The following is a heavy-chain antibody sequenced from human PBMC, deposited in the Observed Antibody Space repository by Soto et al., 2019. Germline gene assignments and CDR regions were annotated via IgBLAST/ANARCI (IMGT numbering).Heavy chain of an antibody. CDR1: GDSISSLY. V-gene: IGHV4-59*01. CDR3: AKSLWDTSGWKTDY. J-gene: IGHJ4*02. CDR2: IYYSGSI. D-gene: IGHD6-19*01. Sequence: QLQLQESGPGLVKPSETLSLTCTVSGDSISSLYWSWIRQPPGKGLEWIGYIYYSGSINYNPSLKSRVTISVDPSKNQFSLRLSSVTAADTAVYYCAKSLWDTSGWKTDYWGQGTLVTVSS.